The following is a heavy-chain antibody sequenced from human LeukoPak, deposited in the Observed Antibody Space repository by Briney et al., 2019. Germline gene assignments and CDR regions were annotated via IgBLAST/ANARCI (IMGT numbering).Heavy chain of an antibody. Sequence: GASVKVSCKASGGTFSSYAISWVRQAPGQGLEWMGRIIPIFGTANYAQKFQGRVTITTDESTSTAYMELSSLRSEDTAVYYCARVLAAAGCFDYWGQGTLVTVSS. CDR2: IIPIFGTA. CDR3: ARVLAAAGCFDY. CDR1: GGTFSSYA. D-gene: IGHD6-13*01. J-gene: IGHJ4*02. V-gene: IGHV1-69*05.